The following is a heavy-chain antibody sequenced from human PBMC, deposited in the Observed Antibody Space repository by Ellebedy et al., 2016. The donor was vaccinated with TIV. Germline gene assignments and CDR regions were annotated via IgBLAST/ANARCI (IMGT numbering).Heavy chain of an antibody. Sequence: GESLKISXAASGFTFSDYYMSWIRQAPGKGLEWVASISSHDSFTYYADALKGRFTISKDHTTNSLYLQMNSLRVEDTAVYYCAKYQGTKDAFDIWGQGSMVTVSS. J-gene: IGHJ3*02. V-gene: IGHV3-11*06. D-gene: IGHD3-10*01. CDR1: GFTFSDYY. CDR2: ISSHDSFT. CDR3: AKYQGTKDAFDI.